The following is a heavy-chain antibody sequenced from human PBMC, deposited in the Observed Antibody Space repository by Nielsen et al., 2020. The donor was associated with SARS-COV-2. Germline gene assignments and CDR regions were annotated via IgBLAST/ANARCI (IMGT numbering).Heavy chain of an antibody. CDR1: GFTFSSYW. CDR2: ISHDGSNK. V-gene: IGHV3-30*18. Sequence: GESLKISCAASGFTFSSYWMQWVRQAPGKGLEWVAVISHDGSNKYYADSVKGRFTISRDSSKNTLYLQMNSLRAEDTAVYYCAKDLYDWNYGIDYWGQGTLVTVSS. J-gene: IGHJ4*02. D-gene: IGHD1-7*01. CDR3: AKDLYDWNYGIDY.